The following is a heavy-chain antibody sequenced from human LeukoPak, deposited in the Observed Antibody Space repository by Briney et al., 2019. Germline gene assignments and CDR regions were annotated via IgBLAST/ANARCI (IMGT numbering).Heavy chain of an antibody. CDR3: AREFTGYGNTDY. J-gene: IGHJ4*02. CDR1: GFTFSSYW. D-gene: IGHD5-12*01. CDR2: ISTDGITT. V-gene: IGHV3-74*01. Sequence: GGSLRLSCAASGFTFSSYWMHWVRQAPGKGPVWVSRISTDGITTNYADSVKGRFTISRDNAKNTLYLQMNSLRADDTAVYYCAREFTGYGNTDYWGQGTLVTVSS.